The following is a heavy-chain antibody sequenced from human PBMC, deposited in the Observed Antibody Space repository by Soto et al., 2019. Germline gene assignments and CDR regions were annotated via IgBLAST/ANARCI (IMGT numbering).Heavy chain of an antibody. D-gene: IGHD7-27*01. Sequence: GGSLRLSCAASGFTFSSYGMHWVRQAPGKGLEWVAVISYDGSNKYYADSVKGRFTISRDNSKNTLYLQMNSLRAEDTAVHYCAKDLGHGGRGAFDIWGQGTMVTVSS. CDR1: GFTFSSYG. V-gene: IGHV3-30*18. CDR2: ISYDGSNK. J-gene: IGHJ3*02. CDR3: AKDLGHGGRGAFDI.